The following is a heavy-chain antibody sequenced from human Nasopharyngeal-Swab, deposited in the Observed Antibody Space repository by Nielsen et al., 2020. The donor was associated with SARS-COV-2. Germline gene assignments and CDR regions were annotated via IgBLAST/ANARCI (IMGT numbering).Heavy chain of an antibody. CDR3: ATTSSSWYDWYFDL. D-gene: IGHD6-13*01. J-gene: IGHJ2*01. V-gene: IGHV5-51*01. CDR1: GYSFTSYW. Sequence: KVSCKGSGYSFTSYWIGWVRQMPGKGLVWMGIIYPGDSDTRYSPSFQGQVTISADKSISTAHLQWSSLKASDTAMYYCATTSSSWYDWYFDLWGRGTLVTVSS. CDR2: IYPGDSDT.